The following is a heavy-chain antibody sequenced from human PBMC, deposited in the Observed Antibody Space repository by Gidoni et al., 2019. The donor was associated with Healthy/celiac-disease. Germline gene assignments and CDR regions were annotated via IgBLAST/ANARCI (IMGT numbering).Heavy chain of an antibody. D-gene: IGHD3-10*01. CDR3: ARGVRNPDDMRYVLLWFGELLN. J-gene: IGHJ4*02. Sequence: EVQLVESGGGLVKHGGSLRLSCAASGFPFSSYSMNWVRQAPGKGLAWVSSISSSSSYIYYADSVKVRFTISRDNAKNSLYLQMNSLRAEDTAVYYCARGVRNPDDMRYVLLWFGELLNWGQGTLVTVSS. CDR1: GFPFSSYS. V-gene: IGHV3-21*01. CDR2: ISSSSSYI.